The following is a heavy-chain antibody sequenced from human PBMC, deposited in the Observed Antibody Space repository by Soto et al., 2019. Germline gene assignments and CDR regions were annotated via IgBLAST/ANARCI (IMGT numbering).Heavy chain of an antibody. D-gene: IGHD6-13*01. CDR2: INHSGST. J-gene: IGHJ5*02. CDR3: ARGSSAGSFWFDP. Sequence: QVQLQQWGAGLLKPLETLSLTCAVYGGSFSGYYWSWIRQPPGKGLEWIGEINHSGSTNYNPSLKSRVTISVDTSKNQFSLKLSSVTAAATAVYYCARGSSAGSFWFDPWGQGTLVTVSS. V-gene: IGHV4-34*01. CDR1: GGSFSGYY.